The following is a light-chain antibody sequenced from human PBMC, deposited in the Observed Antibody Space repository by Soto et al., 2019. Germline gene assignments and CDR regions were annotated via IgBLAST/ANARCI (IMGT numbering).Light chain of an antibody. J-gene: IGLJ3*02. Sequence: SYELTQPPSVAVAPGQAATITCGGCIIGSKSVHWYQQKPGQAPLLVIYADSDRPSGIPERFSGSNSGNTATLTISTVEAGDEAVYYCQVWDFVTEFGGGTKLTVL. CDR3: QVWDFVTE. V-gene: IGLV3-21*02. CDR2: ADS. CDR1: IIGSKS.